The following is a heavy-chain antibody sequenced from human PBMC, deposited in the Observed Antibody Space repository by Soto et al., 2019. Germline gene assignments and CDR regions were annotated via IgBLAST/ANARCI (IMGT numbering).Heavy chain of an antibody. CDR1: GYTFTSYA. CDR3: ARGITGTTSFDY. D-gene: IGHD1-7*01. CDR2: INAGNGNT. V-gene: IGHV1-3*01. Sequence: ASVKVSCKASGYTFTSYAMHWVRQAPGQRLEWMGWINAGNGNTKYSQKFQGRVTITRDTSASTAYMELSSLRSEDTAVYYCARGITGTTSFDYWGQGXLVTVYS. J-gene: IGHJ4*02.